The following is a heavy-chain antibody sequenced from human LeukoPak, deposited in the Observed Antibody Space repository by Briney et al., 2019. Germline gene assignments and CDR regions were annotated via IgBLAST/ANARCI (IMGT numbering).Heavy chain of an antibody. CDR2: ILPILGIA. D-gene: IGHD6-6*01. V-gene: IGHV1-69*04. J-gene: IGHJ4*02. Sequence: GASVKVSCKASGGTFSSYAISWVRQAPGQGLEWMGRILPILGIANYAQKFQGRVTITADKSTSTAYMELSSLRSEDTAVYYCARDSRSSSPTWGQGTLVTVSS. CDR3: ARDSRSSSPT. CDR1: GGTFSSYA.